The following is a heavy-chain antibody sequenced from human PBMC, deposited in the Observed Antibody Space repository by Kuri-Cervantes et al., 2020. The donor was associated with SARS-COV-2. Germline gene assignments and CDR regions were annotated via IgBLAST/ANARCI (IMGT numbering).Heavy chain of an antibody. CDR2: IYYSGST. J-gene: IGHJ4*02. D-gene: IGHD2-8*02. Sequence: GSLRLSCTVSGGSISSSSYYWGWIRQPPGKGLEWIGSIYYSGSTYYNPSLKSRVTISVDTSKNQFSLKLSSVTAADTAVYYCASIELDGVAQFEIFDYWGQGTLVTVSS. V-gene: IGHV4-39*01. CDR1: GGSISSSSYY. CDR3: ASIELDGVAQFEIFDY.